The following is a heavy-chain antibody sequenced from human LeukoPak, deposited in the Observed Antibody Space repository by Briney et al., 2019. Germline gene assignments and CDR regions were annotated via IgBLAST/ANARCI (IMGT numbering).Heavy chain of an antibody. CDR3: AKGPNYFDS. CDR2: MNSDGSAT. CDR1: GFSFSNYW. Sequence: SGGSLRLSCAASGFSFSNYWMHWVRQAPGEGLVWVTRMNSDGSATYYADSVQGRFTISRDNAKNTLYLQMNSLRAEDTAMYFCAKGPNYFDSWGQGTLVTVSS. V-gene: IGHV3-74*01. J-gene: IGHJ4*02.